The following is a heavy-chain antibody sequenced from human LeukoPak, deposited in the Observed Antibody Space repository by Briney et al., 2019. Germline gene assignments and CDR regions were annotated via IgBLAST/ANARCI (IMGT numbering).Heavy chain of an antibody. CDR2: INPNSGGT. D-gene: IGHD4-17*01. CDR1: GYTFTGYY. Sequence: ASVKVSCKASGYTFTGYYMHWARQAPGQGLEWMGRINPNSGGTNYAQKFEGRVTMTRDTSISTAYMELSRLRSDDTAVYYCARSTMTTVSTQEFDYWGQGTLVTVSS. V-gene: IGHV1-2*06. J-gene: IGHJ4*02. CDR3: ARSTMTTVSTQEFDY.